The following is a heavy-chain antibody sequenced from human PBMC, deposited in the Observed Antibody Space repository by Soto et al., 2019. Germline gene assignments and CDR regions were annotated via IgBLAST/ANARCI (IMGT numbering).Heavy chain of an antibody. V-gene: IGHV4-31*11. D-gene: IGHD3-22*01. CDR3: ARYYFDSSGYPNWFDP. Sequence: TLSLTCAVSGGSITSGAYYWTWIRQHPGKGLEWIAYIHYSGRTYYNPSLKSRVTISVDTSNNQFSLKLSSVTAADTAVYYCARYYFDSSGYPNWFDPWGQGTLVTVSS. CDR2: IHYSGRT. CDR1: GGSITSGAYY. J-gene: IGHJ5*02.